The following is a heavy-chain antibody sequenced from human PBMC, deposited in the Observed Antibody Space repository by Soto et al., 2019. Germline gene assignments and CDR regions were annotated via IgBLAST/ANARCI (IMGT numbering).Heavy chain of an antibody. CDR2: ISYDGSNK. D-gene: IGHD2-2*01. V-gene: IGHV3-30*18. CDR3: AKGGLVVKYQPPAGWFDP. Sequence: QVQLVESGGGVVQPGRSLRLSCAASGFTFSSYGMHWVRQAPGKGLEWVAVISYDGSNKYYADSVKGRFTISRDNSKNTLYLQMNSLRAEDTAVYYCAKGGLVVKYQPPAGWFDPWGQGTLVTVSS. J-gene: IGHJ5*02. CDR1: GFTFSSYG.